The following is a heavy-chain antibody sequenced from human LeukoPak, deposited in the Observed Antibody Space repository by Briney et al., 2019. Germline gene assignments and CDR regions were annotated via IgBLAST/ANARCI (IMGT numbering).Heavy chain of an antibody. D-gene: IGHD3-16*01. V-gene: IGHV1-69*13. CDR3: ARGAGRHRGNAFEI. J-gene: IGHJ3*02. CDR1: GGTFTRYA. CDR2: IIPILGTA. Sequence: GASVKVSCKASGGTFTRYAISWVRQAPGQGHEWMGGIIPILGTASYAQKFQGRVTITADESTSTAYMELSSLRSEDTAVYYCARGAGRHRGNAFEIWGQGTMVTVSS.